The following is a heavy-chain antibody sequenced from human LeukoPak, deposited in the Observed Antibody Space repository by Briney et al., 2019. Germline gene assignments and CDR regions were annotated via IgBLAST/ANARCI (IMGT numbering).Heavy chain of an antibody. J-gene: IGHJ4*02. V-gene: IGHV1-2*02. Sequence: RASVTVSCKASGYTFTGYYMHWVRQAPGQGLEWMGWINPNSGGTNYAQKFQGRVTMTRDTSISTAYMELSRLRSDDTAVYYCARGADFGVVLHCDYWGQGTLVTVSS. CDR2: INPNSGGT. CDR1: GYTFTGYY. CDR3: ARGADFGVVLHCDY. D-gene: IGHD3-3*01.